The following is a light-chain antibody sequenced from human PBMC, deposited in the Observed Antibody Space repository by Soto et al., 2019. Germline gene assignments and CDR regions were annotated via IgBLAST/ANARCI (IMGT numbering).Light chain of an antibody. Sequence: EIVMTQSPAILAVSPGXRATLSCRASQSVSSNLAWYQQKPGQAPRLLIYGASTRATGIPARFSGSGSGTEFTLTIRSLQSEDFAVYYCQQYNNWPPLTFGGGTKVEIK. J-gene: IGKJ4*01. CDR2: GAS. CDR1: QSVSSN. CDR3: QQYNNWPPLT. V-gene: IGKV3-15*01.